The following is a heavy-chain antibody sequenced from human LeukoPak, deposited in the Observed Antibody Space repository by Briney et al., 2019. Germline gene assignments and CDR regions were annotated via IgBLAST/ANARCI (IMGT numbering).Heavy chain of an antibody. D-gene: IGHD2-2*02. V-gene: IGHV1-2*02. Sequence: ASVKVSCKASQYTFTGYYMHWVRQAPGQGLEWMGWLNPKTGDTNYAQKFQGRVTMTRDTSVGTGFMELSGLRSDDTATYYCAKDPQGITAIPPEYYFDYWGQGTQVTVSS. CDR3: AKDPQGITAIPPEYYFDY. CDR1: QYTFTGYY. J-gene: IGHJ4*02. CDR2: LNPKTGDT.